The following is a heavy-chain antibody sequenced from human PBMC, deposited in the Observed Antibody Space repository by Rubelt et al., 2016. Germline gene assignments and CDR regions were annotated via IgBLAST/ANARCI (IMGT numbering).Heavy chain of an antibody. CDR3: ATRYRGGGSCYFYPEYHLDY. CDR1: GGSFSGYS. Sequence: QVQLQQWGAGLVKPSETLSLTCAVYGGSFSGYSWTWIRQPPGRGLEYIVTVLHSGSAYYNPSLNSRVTVSVDTSKNQFSLKLSSVTAADTAVYYCATRYRGGGSCYFYPEYHLDYWGQGTLVTVSS. CDR2: VLHSGSA. V-gene: IGHV4-34*12. J-gene: IGHJ4*02. D-gene: IGHD2-15*01.